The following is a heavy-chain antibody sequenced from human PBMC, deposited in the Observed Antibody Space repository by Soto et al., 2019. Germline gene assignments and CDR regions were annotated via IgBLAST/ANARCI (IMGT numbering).Heavy chain of an antibody. D-gene: IGHD2-21*02. J-gene: IGHJ4*02. V-gene: IGHV1-46*01. Sequence: QVQLVQSGAEVKKPGASVKVSCKASGDTFTDYYIHWVRQAPGQGLEWMGTVNPSGGHTTYAQHFLGRMTMTRDTSTSTLYMALTRLTSEDPSIYYCARGGHVVVVTAALDYWGQGTLVTVSS. CDR1: GDTFTDYY. CDR3: ARGGHVVVVTAALDY. CDR2: VNPSGGHT.